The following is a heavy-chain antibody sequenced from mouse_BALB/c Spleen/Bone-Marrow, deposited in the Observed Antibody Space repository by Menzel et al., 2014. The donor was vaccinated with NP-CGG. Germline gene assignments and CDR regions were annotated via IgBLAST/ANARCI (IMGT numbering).Heavy chain of an antibody. CDR1: GFSLTSYG. Sequence: QVQLQQSGPGLVAPSQSLSIPCTVSGFSLTSYGVHWVRQPPGKGLEWLGVIWAGGSTNYNSALMSRLSISKDNSKSQVFLKMNSLQTDDTAMYYCARDGLYGNYAMDYWGQGTSVTVSS. J-gene: IGHJ4*01. D-gene: IGHD2-1*01. CDR3: ARDGLYGNYAMDY. V-gene: IGHV2-9*02. CDR2: IWAGGST.